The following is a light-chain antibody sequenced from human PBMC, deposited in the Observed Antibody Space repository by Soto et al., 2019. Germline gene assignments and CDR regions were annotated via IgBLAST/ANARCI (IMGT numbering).Light chain of an antibody. CDR2: WAS. V-gene: IGKV4-1*01. CDR3: HQYHFTTGP. CDR1: QSILHRTDNKSS. J-gene: IGKJ1*01. Sequence: IVMTQSPDSLPVSLGERATINCKSSQSILHRTDNKSSLAWYQQRAGQPPKLLLFWASTRQSGVPDRFSGTGSGTDFTLTISSLQAEDVALYFCHQYHFTTGPFGQVTKVDIX.